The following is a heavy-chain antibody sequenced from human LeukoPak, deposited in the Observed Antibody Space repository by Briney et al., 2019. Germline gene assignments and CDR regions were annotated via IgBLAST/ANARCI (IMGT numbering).Heavy chain of an antibody. CDR2: IYYSGYT. CDR3: ARGRSYGDSPQFDY. D-gene: IGHD4-17*01. V-gene: IGHV4-39*01. CDR1: GGSIGSSTYY. J-gene: IGHJ4*02. Sequence: PSETLSLTCTVSGGSIGSSTYYWGWIRQPPGKGLEWIGSIYYSGYTYYNPSLESRVTISVDTSKNQFSLKLSSVTAADTAVYYCARGRSYGDSPQFDYWGQGTLVTVSS.